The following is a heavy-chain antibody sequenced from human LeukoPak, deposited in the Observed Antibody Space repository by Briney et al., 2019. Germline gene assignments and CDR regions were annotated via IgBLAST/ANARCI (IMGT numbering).Heavy chain of an antibody. V-gene: IGHV3-48*01. Sequence: GGSLRLSCAASGFTFSSYTMNWVRQPPGKGLEWVSNIGTSSTTIYYADSVKGRFTISRDNAKNSLYLQMNSLRADDTAVYFCTRDFQFLNAFDMWGQGTLVTVSS. CDR2: IGTSSTTI. J-gene: IGHJ3*02. CDR3: TRDFQFLNAFDM. CDR1: GFTFSSYT.